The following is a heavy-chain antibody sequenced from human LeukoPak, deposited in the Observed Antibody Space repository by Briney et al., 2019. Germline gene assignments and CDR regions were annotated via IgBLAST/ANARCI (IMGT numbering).Heavy chain of an antibody. Sequence: SETLSLTCTVSGGFISSYFWSWIRQPAGKGLEWIGRTYTSGTTNYNPSLKSRVSMSLDTSKNQISLKVTSVTAADTAVYYCAREDGGIARAFDYWGQGTLVTVSS. D-gene: IGHD1-26*01. CDR1: GGFISSYF. CDR2: TYTSGTT. J-gene: IGHJ4*02. V-gene: IGHV4-4*07. CDR3: AREDGGIARAFDY.